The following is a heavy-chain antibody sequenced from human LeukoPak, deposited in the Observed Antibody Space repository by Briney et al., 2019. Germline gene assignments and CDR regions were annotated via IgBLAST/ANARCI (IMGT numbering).Heavy chain of an antibody. J-gene: IGHJ3*02. CDR3: ARANGSHRDAFDI. V-gene: IGHV4-61*02. CDR2: IYTSGST. CDR1: GGSISSGSYY. D-gene: IGHD1-26*01. Sequence: SETLSLTCTVCGGSISSGSYYWSWIRQPAGKGLEWIGRIYTSGSTNYNPSLKSRVTISVDTSKNQFSLKLSSVTAADTAVYYCARANGSHRDAFDIWGQGTMVTVSS.